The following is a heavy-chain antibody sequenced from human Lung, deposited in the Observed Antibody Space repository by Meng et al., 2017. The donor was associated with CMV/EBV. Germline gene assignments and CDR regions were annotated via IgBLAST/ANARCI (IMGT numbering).Heavy chain of an antibody. CDR2: IYPGDDDT. D-gene: IGHD1-7*01. CDR3: ERLWGVFDWNFDGFDI. CDR1: GYSFTTYW. Sequence: GGSLRLXCQGSGYSFTTYWIAWVRQMPGKGLGWVGSIYPGDDDTRYSPSLQGQVTISADASITAAYLQWNSLKASDTAMYYCERLWGVFDWNFDGFDIWGQGXMVTVSS. V-gene: IGHV5-51*01. J-gene: IGHJ3*02.